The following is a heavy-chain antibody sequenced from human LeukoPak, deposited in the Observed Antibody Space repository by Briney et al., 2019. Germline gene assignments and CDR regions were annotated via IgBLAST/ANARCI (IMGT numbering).Heavy chain of an antibody. CDR1: GGSISSSSYY. Sequence: PSETLSLTCTVSGGSISSSSYYWGWIRPPPGKGLEWFGSIYYSGSTYYNPSLNSRVTISVDTSKNQFSLKLSSVTAADTAVYYCARDVGYCSGGSCASYMDVWGKGTTVTVSS. CDR2: IYYSGST. CDR3: ARDVGYCSGGSCASYMDV. V-gene: IGHV4-39*07. D-gene: IGHD2-15*01. J-gene: IGHJ6*03.